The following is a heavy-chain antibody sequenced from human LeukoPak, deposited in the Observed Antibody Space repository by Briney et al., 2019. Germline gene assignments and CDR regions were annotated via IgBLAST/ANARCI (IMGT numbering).Heavy chain of an antibody. CDR3: TRRGLGTTIDY. CDR2: IYYTGTT. J-gene: IGHJ4*02. D-gene: IGHD1-7*01. Sequence: SETLSLTCTVSGGSISSSSYYWGWIRQPPGKGLEWIGSIYYTGTTYYNPPLKSRLTISVDTSKNQFSLRLSSMTAADTAVFYCTRRGLGTTIDYWGQGTLVTVSS. V-gene: IGHV4-39*01. CDR1: GGSISSSSYY.